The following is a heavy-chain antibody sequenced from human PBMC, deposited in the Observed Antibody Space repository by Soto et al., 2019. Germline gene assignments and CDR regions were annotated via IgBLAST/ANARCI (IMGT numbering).Heavy chain of an antibody. CDR3: ARDVPDTSLIFYYYGMDV. V-gene: IGHV1-18*01. CDR1: GYSFTSYG. Sequence: QVHLVQSGAEVRKPGASVKVSCKASGYSFTSYGISWVRQAPGQGLEWMGWISTDNGNTNYAHNLQGRVSMTIDPSTSTAYMERGSLASDDTAVYYCARDVPDTSLIFYYYGMDVWGQGTTVTVSS. J-gene: IGHJ6*02. CDR2: ISTDNGNT.